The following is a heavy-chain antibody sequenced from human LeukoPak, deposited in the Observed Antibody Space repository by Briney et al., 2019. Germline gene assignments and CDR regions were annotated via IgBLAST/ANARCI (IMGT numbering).Heavy chain of an antibody. Sequence: PSQTLSLTCTVSSGSISSGDYYWSWIRQPPGKGLEWIGYIYYSGSTYYNPSLKSRVTISVDTSKNQFSLKLSSVTAADTAVYYCARSPSLLWFGTSPGAFDIWGQGTMVTVSS. V-gene: IGHV4-30-4*01. CDR1: SGSISSGDYY. D-gene: IGHD3-10*01. J-gene: IGHJ3*02. CDR2: IYYSGST. CDR3: ARSPSLLWFGTSPGAFDI.